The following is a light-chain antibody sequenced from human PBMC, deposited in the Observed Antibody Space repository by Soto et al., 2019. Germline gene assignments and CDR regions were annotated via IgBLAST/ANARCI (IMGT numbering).Light chain of an antibody. CDR2: GTS. Sequence: EIVLTQSPGTLSLSPGERATLSCRASQSVGSRSLAWYQQKPGQAPRVLLYGTSERATGIPVRFSGSGSGTEFTLTISRLEPEDFAVYFCQQYGRSTTFVPGPKVDIK. CDR3: QQYGRSTT. V-gene: IGKV3-20*01. CDR1: QSVGSRS. J-gene: IGKJ1*01.